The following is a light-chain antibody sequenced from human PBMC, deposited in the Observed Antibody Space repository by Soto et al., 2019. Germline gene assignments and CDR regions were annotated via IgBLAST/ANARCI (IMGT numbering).Light chain of an antibody. CDR2: DAS. V-gene: IGKV3-11*01. CDR1: QSVGGH. Sequence: EIVLTQSPATLSLSPGERATLSCRASQSVGGHLAWYQQKPGQAPRLLIYDASDRATGIPARFSGSGSETDFTLTISSLEPDDFAVYYCQQRNNWPPSITFGQGTRLEXK. CDR3: QQRNNWPPSIT. J-gene: IGKJ5*01.